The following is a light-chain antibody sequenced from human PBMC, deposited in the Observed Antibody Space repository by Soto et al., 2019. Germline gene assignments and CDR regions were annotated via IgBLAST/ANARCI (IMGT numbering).Light chain of an antibody. CDR1: QSVSSSY. V-gene: IGKV3-20*01. CDR3: QQYGSSPWT. Sequence: EIGLPQSPGTLSLSPGERATLSCRARQSVSSSYLAWYQQKPGQAARLLLYGASSRATGIPDRFSGSGSETDFTLTISRLEPEDFAVYDCQQYGSSPWTFGQGTKVDI. J-gene: IGKJ1*01. CDR2: GAS.